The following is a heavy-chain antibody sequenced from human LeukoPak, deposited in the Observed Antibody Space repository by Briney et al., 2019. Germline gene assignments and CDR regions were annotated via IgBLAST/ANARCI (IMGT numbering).Heavy chain of an antibody. CDR3: ASGDYEGYWFDP. J-gene: IGHJ5*02. CDR1: GGTFSSYA. D-gene: IGHD4-17*01. CDR2: IIPIFGTA. Sequence: ASVKVSCKASGGTFSSYAISWVRQAPGQGLEWMGGIIPIFGTANYAQKFQGRVTMTTDTSTNTAYMELSRLRSDDTAVYYCASGDYEGYWFDPWGQGTLVTVSS. V-gene: IGHV1-69*05.